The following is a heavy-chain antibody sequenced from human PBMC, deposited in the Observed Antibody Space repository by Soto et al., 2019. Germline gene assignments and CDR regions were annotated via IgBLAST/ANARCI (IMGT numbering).Heavy chain of an antibody. J-gene: IGHJ3*02. CDR1: GYTFTSYG. V-gene: IGHV1-18*01. CDR2: ISAYNGNT. D-gene: IGHD3-22*01. CDR3: ARDRSYYYDSSGYYPDAFDI. Sequence: ASVKVSCKASGYTFTSYGISWVRQAPGQGLEWMGWISAYNGNTNYAQKLQGRVTMTTDTSTSTAYMELRSLRSDDTAVYYCARDRSYYYDSSGYYPDAFDIWGQGTMVTVSS.